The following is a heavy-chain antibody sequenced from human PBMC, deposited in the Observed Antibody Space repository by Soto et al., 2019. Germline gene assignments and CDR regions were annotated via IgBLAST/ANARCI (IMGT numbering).Heavy chain of an antibody. D-gene: IGHD2-2*03. V-gene: IGHV4-4*02. J-gene: IGHJ6*02. CDR2: IYHSGST. CDR1: GGSISSSNW. Sequence: SETLSLTCAVSGGSISSSNWWSWVRQPPGKGLEWIGEIYHSGSTNYNPSLKSRVTISVDKSKNQFSLKLSSVTAADTAVYYCATVSWMGVLYYGMDVWGQGTTVTVSS. CDR3: ATVSWMGVLYYGMDV.